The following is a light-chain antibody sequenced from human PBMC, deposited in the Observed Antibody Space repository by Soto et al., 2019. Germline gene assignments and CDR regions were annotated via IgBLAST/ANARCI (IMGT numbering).Light chain of an antibody. CDR3: QQYNTYPLT. Sequence: DIPMTQSPSTLSASVGDRVTITCRASQSISSWLAWYQQKPGKAPKLLIYKASSLEGGVPSRFSGSGSGTEFTLTISSLQPDDFATYYCQQYNTYPLTFGGGTKVKIK. CDR2: KAS. V-gene: IGKV1-5*03. J-gene: IGKJ4*01. CDR1: QSISSW.